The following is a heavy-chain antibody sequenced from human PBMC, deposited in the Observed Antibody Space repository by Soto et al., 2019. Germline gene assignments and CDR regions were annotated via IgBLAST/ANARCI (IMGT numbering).Heavy chain of an antibody. CDR1: GGTFSSYA. Sequence: GASVKVSCKASGGTFSSYAISWVRQAPGQGLEWMGGIIPIFGTANYAQKFQGRVTITADESTSTAYMELSSLRSEDTAVYYCARDQLYYYGSGSWDYWGQGTLVTVSS. CDR3: ARDQLYYYGSGSWDY. V-gene: IGHV1-69*13. D-gene: IGHD3-10*01. CDR2: IIPIFGTA. J-gene: IGHJ4*02.